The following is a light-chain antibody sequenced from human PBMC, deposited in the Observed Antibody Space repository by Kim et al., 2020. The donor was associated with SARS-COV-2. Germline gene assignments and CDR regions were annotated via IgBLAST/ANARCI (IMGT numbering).Light chain of an antibody. CDR3: QQRSNGPPYT. V-gene: IGKV3-11*01. Sequence: EIVLTQSPATLSLSPGERATLSCRASQCVSSYLAWYQQKPGQSPRLLIYDASNRATGIPARFSGSGSGTDFTLTISSLEPEDFAVDYCQQRSNGPPYTFGQGTKLEI. CDR1: QCVSSY. CDR2: DAS. J-gene: IGKJ2*01.